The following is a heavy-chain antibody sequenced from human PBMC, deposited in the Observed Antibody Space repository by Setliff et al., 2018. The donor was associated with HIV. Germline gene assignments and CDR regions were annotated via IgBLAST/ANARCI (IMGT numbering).Heavy chain of an antibody. J-gene: IGHJ4*02. D-gene: IGHD6-19*01. Sequence: PGGSLRLSCAASGFTFSSYEMNWVRQAPGKGLEWVSYISSSGSTIYYADSVKGRFTISRDNAKNSLFLQMNSLRAEDTAVYYCARDYYSSGWYDFSDYWGQGTLVTVSS. CDR3: ARDYYSSGWYDFSDY. V-gene: IGHV3-48*03. CDR1: GFTFSSYE. CDR2: ISSSGSTI.